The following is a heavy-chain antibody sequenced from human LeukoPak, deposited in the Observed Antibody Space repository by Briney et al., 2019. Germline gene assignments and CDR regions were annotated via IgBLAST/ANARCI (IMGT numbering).Heavy chain of an antibody. V-gene: IGHV4-34*01. J-gene: IGHJ4*02. D-gene: IGHD6-13*01. CDR2: INHSGST. CDR3: ARGWRYSSSWYGLYYFDY. CDR1: GGSFSGYY. Sequence: SETLSLACAVYGGSFSGYYWSWIRQPPGKGLEWIGEINHSGSTNYNPSLKSRVTISVDTSKNQFSLKLSSVTAADTAVYYCARGWRYSSSWYGLYYFDYWGQGTLVTVSS.